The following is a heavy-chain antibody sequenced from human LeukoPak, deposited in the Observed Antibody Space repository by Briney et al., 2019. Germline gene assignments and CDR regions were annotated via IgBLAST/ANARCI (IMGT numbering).Heavy chain of an antibody. CDR3: AKVSIAAAAGLV. J-gene: IGHJ4*02. Sequence: PGGSLRLSCAASGFTFSIFAMGWVRQAPGKGLEWVSGISDSGGSTYYADSVKGRFTISRDNSKNTLYLQMNSLRAEDTAVYYCAKVSIAAAAGLVWGQGTLVTVSS. V-gene: IGHV3-23*01. CDR2: ISDSGGST. CDR1: GFTFSIFA. D-gene: IGHD6-13*01.